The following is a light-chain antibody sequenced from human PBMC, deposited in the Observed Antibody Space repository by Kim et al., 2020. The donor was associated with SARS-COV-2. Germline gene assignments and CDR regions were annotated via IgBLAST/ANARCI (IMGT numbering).Light chain of an antibody. V-gene: IGLV6-57*03. Sequence: NFMLTQPHSVSESPGKTVTISCTRSSGSVGSNYVQWYQQRPGSAPTTVIYEDNQRPSGVPDRFSGSIDTSSNSASLTISGLTTEDEADYYCQSYDNNNPFIFGAGTKVTFL. CDR2: EDN. CDR3: QSYDNNNPFI. J-gene: IGLJ1*01. CDR1: SGSVGSNY.